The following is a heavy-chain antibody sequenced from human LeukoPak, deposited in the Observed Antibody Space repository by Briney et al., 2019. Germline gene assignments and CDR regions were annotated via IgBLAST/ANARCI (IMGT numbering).Heavy chain of an antibody. D-gene: IGHD1-1*01. J-gene: IGHJ6*02. V-gene: IGHV3-30*04. CDR1: GFTFSSYA. Sequence: GGSLRRSCAASGFTFSSYAMHWVRQAPGKGLEWVAVISYDGSNKYYADSVKGRFTISRDDSKNTLYLQMNSLRAEDTAVYYCASGGYARHYYYYYGMDVWGQGTTVTVSS. CDR2: ISYDGSNK. CDR3: ASGGYARHYYYYYGMDV.